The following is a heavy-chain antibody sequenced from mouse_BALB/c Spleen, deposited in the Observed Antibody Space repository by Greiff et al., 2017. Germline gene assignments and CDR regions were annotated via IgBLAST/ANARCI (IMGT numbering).Heavy chain of an antibody. J-gene: IGHJ4*01. CDR2: IDPANGNT. CDR1: GFNIKDTY. CDR3: ARGSETGDAMDY. Sequence: EVKLMESGAELVKPGASVKLSCTASGFNIKDTYMHWVKQRPEQGLEWIGRIDPANGNTKYDPKFQGKATITADTSSNTAYLQLSSLTSEDTAVYYCARGSETGDAMDYWGQGTSVTVSS. V-gene: IGHV14-3*02.